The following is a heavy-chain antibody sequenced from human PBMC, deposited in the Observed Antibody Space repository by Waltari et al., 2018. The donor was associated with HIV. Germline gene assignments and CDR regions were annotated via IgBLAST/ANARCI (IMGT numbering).Heavy chain of an antibody. D-gene: IGHD3-22*01. CDR3: ARVLKGDDSNGYYSFDY. V-gene: IGHV4-59*01. J-gene: IGHJ4*02. CDR1: GGSISSYY. CDR2: IYYSGST. Sequence: QVQLQESGPGLVKPSETLSLTCTVSGGSISSYYWSWIRQPPGKGLEWIGYIYYSGSTNHNPARKSRVTISVDTSKNQFSLKLSSVTAADTAVYYCARVLKGDDSNGYYSFDYWGQGTLVTVSS.